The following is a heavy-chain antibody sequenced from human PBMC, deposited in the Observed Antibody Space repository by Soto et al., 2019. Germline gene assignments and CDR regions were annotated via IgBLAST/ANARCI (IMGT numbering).Heavy chain of an antibody. V-gene: IGHV3-74*01. D-gene: IGHD3-3*01. Sequence: PGGSLRLSCAASGFTFSSYWMHWVRQAPGKGLVWVSRINSDGSSTSYADSVKGRFTISRDNAKNTLYLQMNSLRAEDTAVYYCARAAPPDLYDFWSGYRYMDVWGKGTTVTVSS. CDR2: INSDGSST. CDR3: ARAAPPDLYDFWSGYRYMDV. CDR1: GFTFSSYW. J-gene: IGHJ6*03.